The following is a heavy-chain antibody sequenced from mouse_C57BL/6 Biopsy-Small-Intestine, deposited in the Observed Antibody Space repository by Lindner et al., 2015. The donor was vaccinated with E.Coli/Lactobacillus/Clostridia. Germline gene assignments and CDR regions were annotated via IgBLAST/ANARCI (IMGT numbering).Heavy chain of an antibody. J-gene: IGHJ2*01. Sequence: VQLQESGGGLVKPGGSLKLSCAASGFTFSSYAMSWVRQTPEKRLEWVATISDGGSYTYCPDNVKGRFTISRDNAKNNLYLQMSHLKSEDTAMYYCARERANWDVVFDYWGQGTTLTVSS. CDR2: ISDGGSYT. CDR1: GFTFSSYA. V-gene: IGHV5-4*01. CDR3: ARERANWDVVFDY. D-gene: IGHD4-1*01.